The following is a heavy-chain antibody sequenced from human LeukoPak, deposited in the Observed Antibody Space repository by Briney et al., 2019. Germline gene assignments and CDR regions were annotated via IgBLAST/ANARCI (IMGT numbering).Heavy chain of an antibody. D-gene: IGHD2-2*01. CDR2: IIPIFGTA. CDR3: ARVHCSSTSCPLYYFDY. Sequence: SVKVSCKASGGTFSSYAISWVRQAPGQGLEWMGRIIPIFGTANYTQKFQGRVTITTDESTSTAYMELSSLRSEDTAVYYCARVHCSSTSCPLYYFDYWGQGTLVTVSS. CDR1: GGTFSSYA. V-gene: IGHV1-69*05. J-gene: IGHJ4*02.